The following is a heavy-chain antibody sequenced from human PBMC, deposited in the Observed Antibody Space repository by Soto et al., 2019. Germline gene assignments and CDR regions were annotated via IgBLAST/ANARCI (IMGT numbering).Heavy chain of an antibody. CDR2: IIPIFGTA. Sequence: SVKVSCKASGGTFSSYAISWVRQAPGQGLEWMGGIIPIFGTANYAQKFQGRVTITADKSTSTAYMELSSLRSEDTAVYYCASSDTAMVHYYYGMDVWGQGTTVTVSS. V-gene: IGHV1-69*06. CDR3: ASSDTAMVHYYYGMDV. D-gene: IGHD5-18*01. CDR1: GGTFSSYA. J-gene: IGHJ6*02.